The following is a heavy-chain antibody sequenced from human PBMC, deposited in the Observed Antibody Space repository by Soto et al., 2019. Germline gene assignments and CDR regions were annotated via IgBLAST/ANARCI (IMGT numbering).Heavy chain of an antibody. CDR1: GCTFSSSA. V-gene: IGHV1-69*13. J-gene: IGHJ6*02. Sequence: SVKVSCKASGCTFSSSAISWVRQAPGQGLEWMGGIIPIFGTANYAQKFQGRVTITADESTSTAYMELSSLRSEDTAVYYCARGTREDMTTKQNMGFYYYYYGMDVWGQGTTVTVSS. CDR2: IIPIFGTA. D-gene: IGHD4-17*01. CDR3: ARGTREDMTTKQNMGFYYYYYGMDV.